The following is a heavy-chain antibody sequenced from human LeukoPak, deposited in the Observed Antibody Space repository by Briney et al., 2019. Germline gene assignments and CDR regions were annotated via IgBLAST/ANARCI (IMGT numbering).Heavy chain of an antibody. CDR1: GGSISSYY. CDR3: ARVSKRGFDY. J-gene: IGHJ4*02. V-gene: IGHV4-59*01. Sequence: SETLSLTCTVSGGSISSYYWSWIRQPPGKRLEWIGYIYYSGSTNYNPSLKSRVTISVDTSKNQFSLKLSSVTAADTAVYYCARVSKRGFDYWGQGTLVTVSS. CDR2: IYYSGST.